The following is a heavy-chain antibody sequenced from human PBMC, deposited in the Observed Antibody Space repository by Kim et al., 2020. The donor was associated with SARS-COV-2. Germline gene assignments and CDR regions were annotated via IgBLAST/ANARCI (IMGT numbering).Heavy chain of an antibody. J-gene: IGHJ5*02. V-gene: IGHV3-74*01. CDR2: T. CDR3: ARDANAEPYDA. Sequence: TSYADSVKGRFTISRDNAKNTLYLQMNALRVEDSALYYCARDANAEPYDAWGQGTLVTVSS. D-gene: IGHD2-15*01.